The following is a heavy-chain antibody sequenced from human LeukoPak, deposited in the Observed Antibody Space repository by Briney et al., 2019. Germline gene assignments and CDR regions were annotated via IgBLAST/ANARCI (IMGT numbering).Heavy chain of an antibody. J-gene: IGHJ3*02. CDR2: IDHSGST. CDR1: GYSISSGYY. CDR3: ATPDPNYYDSSGRAFDI. D-gene: IGHD3-22*01. Sequence: PSETLSLTCALSGYSISSGYYWGWIRQPPRKGRAGIGSIDHSGSTYYTPSLKSRVIISVDTSKNQFYLQLSSVTAADTAVYYCATPDPNYYDSSGRAFDIWGQGTMVTVSS. V-gene: IGHV4-38-2*01.